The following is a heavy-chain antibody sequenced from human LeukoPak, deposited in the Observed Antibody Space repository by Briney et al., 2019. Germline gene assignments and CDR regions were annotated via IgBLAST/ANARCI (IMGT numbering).Heavy chain of an antibody. V-gene: IGHV1-18*01. Sequence: ASVKVSCKASGYTLNNYGISWVRQAPGQGLEWMGWISTYNGDTKYAEKLQGRVTMTTDTSTTTAYMDLRTLRSDDTAVYYCARTYCTGGSCYDYWGQGTLVTVSS. CDR3: ARTYCTGGSCYDY. CDR2: ISTYNGDT. J-gene: IGHJ4*02. CDR1: GYTLNNYG. D-gene: IGHD2-15*01.